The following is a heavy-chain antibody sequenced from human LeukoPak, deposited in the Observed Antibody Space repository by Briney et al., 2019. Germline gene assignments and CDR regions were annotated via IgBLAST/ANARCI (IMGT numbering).Heavy chain of an antibody. J-gene: IGHJ4*02. V-gene: IGHV3-49*04. CDR2: IRSKAYGGTI. CDR1: GFTFGDYA. CDR3: TRGAGYTYGSFY. Sequence: GRSLRLSCSGSGFTFGDYALSWVRQAPGKGLEWVGFIRSKAYGGTIAYAASVGGRFTISRDDSKSIAYLQMNSLKTEDTAVYYRTRGAGYTYGSFYWGQGTLVTVSS. D-gene: IGHD5-18*01.